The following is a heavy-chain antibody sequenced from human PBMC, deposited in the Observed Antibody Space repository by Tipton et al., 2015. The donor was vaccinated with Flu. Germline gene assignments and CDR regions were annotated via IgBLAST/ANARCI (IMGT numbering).Heavy chain of an antibody. Sequence: LRLSCTVSGGPISSHYWSWIRQPPGEGLEWIGYIYYSGSISYNPSLKSRVTISVDTSKNQFSLKLSSVTAADTAVYYCARVWSSFVATASLDYWGRGTLVTVSS. D-gene: IGHD1-1*01. CDR2: IYYSGSI. CDR3: ARVWSSFVATASLDY. J-gene: IGHJ4*02. CDR1: GGPISSHY. V-gene: IGHV4-59*11.